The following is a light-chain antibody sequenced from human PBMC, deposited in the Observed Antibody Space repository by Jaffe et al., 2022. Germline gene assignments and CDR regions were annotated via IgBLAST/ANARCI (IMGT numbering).Light chain of an antibody. J-gene: IGLJ1*01. CDR1: SSNIESNT. Sequence: QSVLTQPPSASGTPGQRVTISCSGSSSNIESNTVNWYQQLPGTAPKVLIHSNNQRPSGVPERFSGSKSGTSASLAISGLQSEDEADYYCAVWDDSLSGLYVFGTGTKVTVL. CDR2: SNN. V-gene: IGLV1-44*01. CDR3: AVWDDSLSGLYV.